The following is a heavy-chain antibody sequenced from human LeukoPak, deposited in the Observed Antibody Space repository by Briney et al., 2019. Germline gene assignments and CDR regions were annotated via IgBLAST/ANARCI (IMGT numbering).Heavy chain of an antibody. CDR3: ARRPLAAASMFDP. Sequence: PSETLSLTCTVSGGSISSSSYYWGWIRQPPGKGLEWIGSIYYSGSTYYNPSLKSRVTISVDTSKNQFSLKVSSVTAADTAVYYCARRPLAAASMFDPWGQGTLVTVSS. J-gene: IGHJ5*02. V-gene: IGHV4-39*01. CDR2: IYYSGST. D-gene: IGHD6-13*01. CDR1: GGSISSSSYY.